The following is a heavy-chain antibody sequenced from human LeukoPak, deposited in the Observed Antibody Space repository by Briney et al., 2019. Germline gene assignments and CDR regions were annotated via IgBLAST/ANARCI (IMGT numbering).Heavy chain of an antibody. CDR3: AGYRVSHGMDV. D-gene: IGHD3-16*02. CDR2: IWYDGSNK. Sequence: WGSLRLSCAASGFTFSSYGMHWVRQAPGKGLEWVAVIWYDGSNKYYADSVKGRFTISRDNSKNTLYLQMNSLRAEDTAVYYCAGYRVSHGMDVWGQGTTVTVSS. V-gene: IGHV3-33*01. CDR1: GFTFSSYG. J-gene: IGHJ6*02.